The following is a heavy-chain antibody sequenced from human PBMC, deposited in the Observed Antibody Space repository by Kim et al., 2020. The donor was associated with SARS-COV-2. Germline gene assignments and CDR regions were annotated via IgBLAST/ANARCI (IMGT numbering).Heavy chain of an antibody. J-gene: IGHJ4*02. V-gene: IGHV3-7*01. Sequence: YFVESVKGRFTLTRDNAKNSLSLQMNSLRDDDTAIYHCARIGYSSSSFDYWGQGTLVTVTS. CDR3: ARIGYSSSSFDY. D-gene: IGHD6-6*01.